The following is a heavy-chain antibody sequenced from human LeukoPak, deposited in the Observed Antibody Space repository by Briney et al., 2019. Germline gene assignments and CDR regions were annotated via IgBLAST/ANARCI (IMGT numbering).Heavy chain of an antibody. J-gene: IGHJ5*02. Sequence: GRSLRLSCAASGFTFSSYGMHWVRQAPGEGLERVAVISYDGSNKYYADSVKGRFTISRDNSKNTLYLQMNSLRAEDTAVYYCAKLPGYYYDSSGYYGQYNWFDPWGQGTLVTVSS. D-gene: IGHD3-22*01. V-gene: IGHV3-30*18. CDR2: ISYDGSNK. CDR1: GFTFSSYG. CDR3: AKLPGYYYDSSGYYGQYNWFDP.